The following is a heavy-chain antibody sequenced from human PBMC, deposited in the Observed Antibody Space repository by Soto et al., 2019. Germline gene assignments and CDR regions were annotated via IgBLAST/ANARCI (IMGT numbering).Heavy chain of an antibody. CDR3: ARDLISSYHCYGMDD. V-gene: IGHV1-69*13. J-gene: IGHJ6*02. Sequence: SVKVSCKASGGTFSSYAISWVRQAPGQGLEWMGGIIPIFGTANYAQKFQRRVTITADESTSTAYMELSSLRSEDTALYYCARDLISSYHCYGMDDWGQGTTVTVSS. CDR2: IIPIFGTA. CDR1: GGTFSSYA.